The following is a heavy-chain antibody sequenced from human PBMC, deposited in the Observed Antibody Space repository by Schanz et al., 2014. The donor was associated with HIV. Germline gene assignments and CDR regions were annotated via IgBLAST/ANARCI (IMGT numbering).Heavy chain of an antibody. Sequence: QVKLQQWGAGLVKPSETLSLTCAVYGMSFNDDYWTWIRQPPGKGLEWIGEIDHSGATNYNPSLRSRVTISADTSKNQFSLKLSSVTGADTAVYYCARDSAMDYFDYWGQGTLVTVSS. V-gene: IGHV4-34*01. CDR2: IDHSGAT. CDR1: GMSFNDDY. D-gene: IGHD6-13*01. J-gene: IGHJ4*02. CDR3: ARDSAMDYFDY.